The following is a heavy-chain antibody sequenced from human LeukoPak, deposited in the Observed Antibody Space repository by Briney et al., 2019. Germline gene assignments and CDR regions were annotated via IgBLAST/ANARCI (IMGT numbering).Heavy chain of an antibody. J-gene: IGHJ4*02. Sequence: PGGSLRLSCAASGFTFSTYAMSWVRQAPGKGLEWVSSVNGGGGSTYYADSVKGRFTISRDNSKNTLFLQMNSLRVEDTAIYYCAKDAAGPEYWGQGTLVTVSS. CDR3: AKDAAGPEY. V-gene: IGHV3-23*01. CDR2: VNGGGGST. D-gene: IGHD6-13*01. CDR1: GFTFSTYA.